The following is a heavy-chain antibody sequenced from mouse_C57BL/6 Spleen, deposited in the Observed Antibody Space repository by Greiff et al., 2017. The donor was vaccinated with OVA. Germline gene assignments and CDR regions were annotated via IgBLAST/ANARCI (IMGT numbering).Heavy chain of an antibody. J-gene: IGHJ4*01. CDR1: GYTFTSYW. CDR3: AINWDDAMDY. CDR2: LYPGSGST. Sequence: VQLQQSGAELVKPGASVKMSCKASGYTFTSYWITWVKQRPGQGLEWIGDLYPGSGSTNYNEKFKSKATLTVDTSSSTAYMQLSSLTSEDSAVYDCAINWDDAMDYWGQGTSVTVSS. V-gene: IGHV1-55*01. D-gene: IGHD4-1*01.